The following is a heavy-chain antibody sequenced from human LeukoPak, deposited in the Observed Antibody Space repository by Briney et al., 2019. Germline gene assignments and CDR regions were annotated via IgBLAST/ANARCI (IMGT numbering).Heavy chain of an antibody. CDR2: ITYDGSEK. V-gene: IGHV3-7*01. CDR1: GLSFSGQW. D-gene: IGHD1/OR15-1a*01. Sequence: PGGSLRLSCTVSGLSFSGQWMNWVRQSPGQGLEWVANITYDGSEKYYVDSVKGRFTISREDAKNSLSLQMDSVRPEDTAVYYCAFNNNFKYWGQGTLVIVSS. CDR3: AFNNNFKY. J-gene: IGHJ4*02.